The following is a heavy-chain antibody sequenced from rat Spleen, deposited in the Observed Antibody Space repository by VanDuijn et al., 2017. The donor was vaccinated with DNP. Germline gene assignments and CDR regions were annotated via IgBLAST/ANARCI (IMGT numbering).Heavy chain of an antibody. CDR2: ITNTGGST. Sequence: EVQLVESGGGLVQPGRSLKLSCVASGFTFNNYWMTWIRQAPGKGLEWVASITNTGGSTYYPDSVKGRFTISRDNAKSTLYLQMNSLRSEDTATYYCTRVPIVRGTGRYFDYWGQGVMVTVSS. D-gene: IGHD4-3*01. V-gene: IGHV5-31*01. J-gene: IGHJ2*01. CDR1: GFTFNNYW. CDR3: TRVPIVRGTGRYFDY.